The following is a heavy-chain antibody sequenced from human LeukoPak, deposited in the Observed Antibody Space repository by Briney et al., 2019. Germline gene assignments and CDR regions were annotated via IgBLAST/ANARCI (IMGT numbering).Heavy chain of an antibody. V-gene: IGHV3-21*01. CDR2: ISSSSSYI. D-gene: IGHD2-15*01. CDR3: ASFIPRGNWPFDY. Sequence: PGGSLRLSCAASGFTFSSYSMNWVRQAPGKGLEWVSSISSSSSYIYYADSVKGRFTISRDNAKNPLYLQMNSLRAEDTAVYYCASFIPRGNWPFDYWGQGTLVTVSS. J-gene: IGHJ4*02. CDR1: GFTFSSYS.